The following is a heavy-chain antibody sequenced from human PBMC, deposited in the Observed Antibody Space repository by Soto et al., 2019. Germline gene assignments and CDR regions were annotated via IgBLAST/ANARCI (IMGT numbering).Heavy chain of an antibody. CDR3: ARHMVSGPGSYYKGVCWFDP. V-gene: IGHV5-10-1*01. Sequence: PGESLKISCKGSGYSFTSYWISWVRQMPGKGLEWMGRIDPSDSYTNYSPSFQGHVTISADKSISTAYLQWSSLKASDTAMYYCARHMVSGPGSYYKGVCWFDPWGQGTLVTVSS. D-gene: IGHD3-10*01. J-gene: IGHJ5*02. CDR1: GYSFTSYW. CDR2: IDPSDSYT.